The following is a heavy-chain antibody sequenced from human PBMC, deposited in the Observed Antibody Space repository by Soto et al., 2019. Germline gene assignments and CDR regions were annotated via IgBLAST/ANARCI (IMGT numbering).Heavy chain of an antibody. V-gene: IGHV3-30*18. CDR2: ISYDGSNK. Sequence: GGSLRLSCAASGFTFSSYGMHWVRQAPGKGLEWVAVISYDGSNKYYADPVKGRFTISRDNSKNTLYLQMNSLRAEDTAVYYCAKGQLRYFDWLFFDYWGQGTLVTVSS. CDR1: GFTFSSYG. CDR3: AKGQLRYFDWLFFDY. D-gene: IGHD3-9*01. J-gene: IGHJ4*02.